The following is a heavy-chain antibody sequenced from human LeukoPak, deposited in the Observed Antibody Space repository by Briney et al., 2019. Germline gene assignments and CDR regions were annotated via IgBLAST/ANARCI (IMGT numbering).Heavy chain of an antibody. V-gene: IGHV3-21*01. J-gene: IGHJ4*02. Sequence: PGGSLRLSCAASGFTFSSYSMNWVRQPPGKGLEWVSSISSSGSYIYYADSVKGRFSISRDSAKSSLYLQMNSLRAEDTAVYYCARGPQFCSGGSCYGYYFDYWGQGTLVTVSS. D-gene: IGHD2-15*01. CDR3: ARGPQFCSGGSCYGYYFDY. CDR2: ISSSGSYI. CDR1: GFTFSSYS.